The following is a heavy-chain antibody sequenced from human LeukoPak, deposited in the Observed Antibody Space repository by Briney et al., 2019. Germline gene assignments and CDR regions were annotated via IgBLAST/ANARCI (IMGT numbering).Heavy chain of an antibody. CDR3: ARQLTMNSELDI. Sequence: GESLKISCKGSGYSFTSYWIGWVRQMPGKGLEWMGIIYPGDSDTRYSPSFQVQVTISADKYISDAYLQWSSLKASDTAMYYCARQLTMNSELDIWGQGTMVTVSS. CDR2: IYPGDSDT. CDR1: GYSFTSYW. J-gene: IGHJ3*02. D-gene: IGHD3-22*01. V-gene: IGHV5-51*01.